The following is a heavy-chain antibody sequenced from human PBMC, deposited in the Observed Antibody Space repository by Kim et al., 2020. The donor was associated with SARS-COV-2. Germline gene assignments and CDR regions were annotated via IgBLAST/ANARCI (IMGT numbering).Heavy chain of an antibody. CDR2: ISYDGSNK. CDR1: GFTFSSYG. J-gene: IGHJ6*01. Sequence: GGSLRLSCAASGFTFSSYGMHWVRQAPGKGLEWVAVISYDGSNKYYADSVKGRFTISRDNSKNTPYLQMNSLRAEDTAVNYCAKENGLQRVRGSYHYYY. D-gene: IGHD3-10*01. CDR3: AKENGLQRVRGSYHYYY. V-gene: IGHV3-30*18.